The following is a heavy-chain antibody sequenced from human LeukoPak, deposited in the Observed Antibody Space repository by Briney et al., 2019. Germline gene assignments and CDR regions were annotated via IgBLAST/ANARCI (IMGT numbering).Heavy chain of an antibody. V-gene: IGHV5-51*01. Sequence: GESLRISCKASGYTFTHQWIGWVRQMSGSGLEWMGIIYPRDSDTIYSPSFQGHVTISSDTSINTAYLEWSSLEASDTAIYYCARHSDVIGAIWGQGTLVTVSS. D-gene: IGHD3-10*01. CDR3: ARHSDVIGAI. CDR1: GYTFTHQW. J-gene: IGHJ4*02. CDR2: IYPRDSDT.